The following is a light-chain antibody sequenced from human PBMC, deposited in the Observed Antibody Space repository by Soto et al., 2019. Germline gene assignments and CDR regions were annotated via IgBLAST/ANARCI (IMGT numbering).Light chain of an antibody. J-gene: IGKJ5*01. V-gene: IGKV3D-20*02. CDR3: QHRSDWPG. Sequence: EIVLTQSPGTLSLSPGERATLSCRASQNLSSGYLAWYQQKPGQAPRILIYAASSRATGIPDRFSGSGSGTDFSLTISRLEPEDFAVYYCQHRSDWPGFGQGTRLEIK. CDR2: AAS. CDR1: QNLSSGY.